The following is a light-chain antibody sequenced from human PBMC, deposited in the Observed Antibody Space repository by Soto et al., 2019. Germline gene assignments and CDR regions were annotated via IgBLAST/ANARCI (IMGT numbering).Light chain of an antibody. CDR2: EVS. CDR3: CSYTRSATLV. CDR1: SSDVGGFNY. Sequence: QSALTQPASVSGSPGQSITISCTGSSSDVGGFNYVSWYQQHPGNAPKLLIYEVSNRPSGVSGRFSASKSGNTASLTISGLQAEDEADYYCCSYTRSATLVFGGGTKLTVL. V-gene: IGLV2-14*03. J-gene: IGLJ2*01.